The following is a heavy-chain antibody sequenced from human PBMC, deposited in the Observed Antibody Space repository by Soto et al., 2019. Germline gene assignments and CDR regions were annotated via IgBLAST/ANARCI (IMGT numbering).Heavy chain of an antibody. CDR2: IHYTGTT. CDR3: ARGGSHCVTTSCPGAWFDP. D-gene: IGHD2-2*01. CDR1: GVSISSYY. Sequence: SLETLSLTCTVAGVSISSYYWIWIRQPPGKELEWIGYIHYTGTTKYNPSLKSRVTISVDTSKNQFSLKLDSMTAADTAVYYCARGGSHCVTTSCPGAWFDPWGQGTLVTVSS. V-gene: IGHV4-59*01. J-gene: IGHJ5*02.